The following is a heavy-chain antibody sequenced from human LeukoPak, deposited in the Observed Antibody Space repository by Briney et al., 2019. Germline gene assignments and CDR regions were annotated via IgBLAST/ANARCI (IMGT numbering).Heavy chain of an antibody. D-gene: IGHD6-19*01. V-gene: IGHV3-30*04. J-gene: IGHJ3*02. CDR3: AREKQWLVRGAFDI. CDR1: GFTFSSYA. Sequence: GGSLRLSCAASGFTFSSYAMHWVRQAPGKGLEWVAVISYDGSNKYYADSVKGRFTISRDNSKNTLYLQMNSLRAEDTAVYYCAREKQWLVRGAFDIWGQGTMVTVSS. CDR2: ISYDGSNK.